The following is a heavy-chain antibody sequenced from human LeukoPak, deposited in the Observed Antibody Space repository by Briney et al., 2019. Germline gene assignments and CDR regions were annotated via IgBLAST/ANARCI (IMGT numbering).Heavy chain of an antibody. D-gene: IGHD2-15*01. Sequence: SETLSLTCTVSGGSISSYYWSWIRQPPGKGLEWIGFIFYSGTTNYNPSLKSRVTISVDTSKNQFSLKLSSVTAADTAVYYCARAWVGNWFDPWGQGTLVTVSS. CDR2: IFYSGTT. V-gene: IGHV4-59*12. CDR3: ARAWVGNWFDP. CDR1: GGSISSYY. J-gene: IGHJ5*02.